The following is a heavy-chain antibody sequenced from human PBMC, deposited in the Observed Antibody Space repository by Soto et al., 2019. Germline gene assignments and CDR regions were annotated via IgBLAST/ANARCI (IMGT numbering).Heavy chain of an antibody. V-gene: IGHV1-8*01. CDR2: MNPNSGNT. Sequence: QVQLVQSGAEVKKPGASVKVSCKASGYTFTSYDINWVRQATGQGLEWMGWMNPNSGNTGYAQKCQGRVTMTRNTSISTAYMELSSLRSEDTAVYYCALTWWIGRIVKWFDPWGQGTLVTVSS. CDR1: GYTFTSYD. J-gene: IGHJ5*02. D-gene: IGHD3-22*01. CDR3: ALTWWIGRIVKWFDP.